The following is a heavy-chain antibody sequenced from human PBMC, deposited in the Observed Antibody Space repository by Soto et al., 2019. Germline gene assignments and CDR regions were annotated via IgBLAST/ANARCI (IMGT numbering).Heavy chain of an antibody. CDR3: ARLKQDYAVA. CDR2: MNPNSGNT. CDR1: GYTFTNFG. J-gene: IGHJ5*02. V-gene: IGHV1-8*01. Sequence: GASVKVSCKASGYTFTNFGISRVRQAPGQGLEWMGWMNPNSGNTAYAQKFQGRVTMTRNTSISTAYMELSSLRSEDTAVYYCARLKQDYAVAWGQGTLVTVSS. D-gene: IGHD3-16*01.